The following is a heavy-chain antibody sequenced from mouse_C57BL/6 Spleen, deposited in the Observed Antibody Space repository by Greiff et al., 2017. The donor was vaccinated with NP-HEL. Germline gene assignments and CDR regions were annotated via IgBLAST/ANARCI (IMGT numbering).Heavy chain of an antibody. D-gene: IGHD2-3*01. V-gene: IGHV5-6*01. CDR3: ARHEDGYYEDDY. CDR2: ISSGGSYT. Sequence: EVQLVESGGDLVKPGGSLKLSCAASGFTFSSYGMSWVRQTPDKRLEWVATISSGGSYTYYPDSVKGRFTISRDNAKNTLYLQMSSLKSEDTAMYYCARHEDGYYEDDYWGPGTTLTVSS. J-gene: IGHJ2*01. CDR1: GFTFSSYG.